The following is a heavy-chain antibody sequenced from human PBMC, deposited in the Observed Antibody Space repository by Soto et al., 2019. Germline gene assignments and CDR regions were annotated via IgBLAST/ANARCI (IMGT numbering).Heavy chain of an antibody. J-gene: IGHJ3*02. Sequence: QVQLVESGGGVVQPGRSLRLSCAASGFTFSSYGMHWVRQAPGKGLEWVAVIWYDGSNKYYADSVKGRFTISRDNSKNTLYLQMNSLRAEDTAVYYCARDLAVGMDDAFDIWGQGTMVTVSS. CDR1: GFTFSSYG. CDR2: IWYDGSNK. D-gene: IGHD1-20*01. CDR3: ARDLAVGMDDAFDI. V-gene: IGHV3-33*01.